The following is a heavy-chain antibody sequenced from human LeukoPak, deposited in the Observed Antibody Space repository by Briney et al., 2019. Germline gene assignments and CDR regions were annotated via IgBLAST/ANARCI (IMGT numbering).Heavy chain of an antibody. CDR1: GFTFSSYW. CDR3: TREVLAAGKTLDY. Sequence: GGSLRLSCAASGFTFSSYWMHWVRQVPGKGLVWVSRINNDGSYTTYADSVKGRFTISRDNAKNTLYLQMNSLRAEDTAVYYCTREVLAAGKTLDYWGQGTLMTVSS. J-gene: IGHJ4*02. V-gene: IGHV3-74*01. D-gene: IGHD2-15*01. CDR2: INNDGSYT.